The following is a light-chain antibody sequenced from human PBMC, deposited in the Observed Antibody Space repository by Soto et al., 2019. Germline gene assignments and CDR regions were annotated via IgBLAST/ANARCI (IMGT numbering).Light chain of an antibody. CDR3: QSYDSRMSGYV. Sequence: QSVLTQPPSVSGAPGQRVTISCTGSSSNIGAGYEVHWYQQLPGTAPKLLIYGNSNRPSGVPDRFSGSKSGTSASLAITGLQAEDEADYYCQSYDSRMSGYVLGTGTKLTVL. J-gene: IGLJ1*01. CDR1: SSNIGAGYE. V-gene: IGLV1-40*01. CDR2: GNS.